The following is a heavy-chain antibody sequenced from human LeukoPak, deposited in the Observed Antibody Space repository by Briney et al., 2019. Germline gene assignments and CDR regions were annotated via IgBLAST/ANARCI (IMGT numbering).Heavy chain of an antibody. J-gene: IGHJ4*02. V-gene: IGHV3-66*01. D-gene: IGHD6-13*01. CDR3: ARGLRGSSFSAGPQFDY. CDR2: IYSGGST. CDR1: GFTVSSNY. Sequence: GGSLRLSCAASGFTVSSNYMSWVRQAPGKGLEWVSVIYSGGSTYYADSVKGRFTISRDNSKNTLYLQMNSLRAEDTAVYYCARGLRGSSFSAGPQFDYWGQGTLVTVSS.